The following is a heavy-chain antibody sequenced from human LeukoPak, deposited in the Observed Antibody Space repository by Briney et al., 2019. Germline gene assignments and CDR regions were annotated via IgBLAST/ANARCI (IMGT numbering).Heavy chain of an antibody. Sequence: PSQTLSLTCTVSGGSISSGDYYWSWIRQPPGKGLKWIGYIYYSGSTYYNPSLKSRVTISVDTSKNQFSLKLSSVTAADTAVYYCARDCSSTSCYYYGMDVWGQGTTVTVSS. CDR1: GGSISSGDYY. V-gene: IGHV4-30-4*01. CDR3: ARDCSSTSCYYYGMDV. CDR2: IYYSGST. D-gene: IGHD2-2*01. J-gene: IGHJ6*02.